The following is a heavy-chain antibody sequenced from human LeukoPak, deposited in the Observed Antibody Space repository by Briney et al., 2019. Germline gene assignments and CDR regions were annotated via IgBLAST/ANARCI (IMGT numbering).Heavy chain of an antibody. J-gene: IGHJ3*01. CDR3: ARERDRESMFYDALDF. D-gene: IGHD3-10*02. CDR2: ISGDGRNI. CDR1: GFTFSSYW. Sequence: QTGGSLRLSCVASGFTFSSYWMHWVRQDPRKGLVWVSRISGDGRNINYADSVRGRFTISRDNAKNTLYLQMGSLRPEDMAVYYCARERDRESMFYDALDFWGQGTMVTVSS. V-gene: IGHV3-74*01.